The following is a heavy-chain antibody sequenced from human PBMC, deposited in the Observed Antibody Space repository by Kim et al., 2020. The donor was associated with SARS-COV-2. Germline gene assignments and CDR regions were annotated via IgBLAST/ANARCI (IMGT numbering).Heavy chain of an antibody. Sequence: NPPLRSGVTISVDTSKNQFSLKLGSVTAADTAVYYCARRSYYDSSGYYKYWGQGTLVTVSS. D-gene: IGHD3-22*01. V-gene: IGHV4-39*01. J-gene: IGHJ4*02. CDR3: ARRSYYDSSGYYKY.